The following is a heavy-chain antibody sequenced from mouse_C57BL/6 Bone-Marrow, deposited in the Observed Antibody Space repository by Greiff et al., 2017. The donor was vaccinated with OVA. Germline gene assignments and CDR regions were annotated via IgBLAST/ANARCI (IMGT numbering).Heavy chain of an antibody. CDR2: IYPGGGYT. Sequence: LVESGAELVRPGTSVKMSCKASGYTFTNYWIGWAKQRPGHGLEWIGDIYPGGGYTNYNEKFKGKATLTADKSSSTAYMQFSSLTSEDSAIYYCARYYGSSYDWYFDVWGTGTTVTVSS. CDR1: GYTFTNYW. CDR3: ARYYGSSYDWYFDV. D-gene: IGHD1-1*01. J-gene: IGHJ1*03. V-gene: IGHV1-63*01.